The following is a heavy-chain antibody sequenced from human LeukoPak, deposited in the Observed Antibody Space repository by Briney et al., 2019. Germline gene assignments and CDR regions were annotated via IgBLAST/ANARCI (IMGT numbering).Heavy chain of an antibody. CDR1: GASISFYY. V-gene: IGHV4-59*03. D-gene: IGHD6-13*01. CDR2: IYYSGST. Sequence: SETLSLTCTVSGASISFYYWSCIRQPPGKGLEWIGYIYYSGSTNYNPSLKSRVTMSIDTSKNQFSLNLNSVTAADTAVYYCALDSSGWSDDSFDIWGHGTMVTVSS. CDR3: ALDSSGWSDDSFDI. J-gene: IGHJ3*02.